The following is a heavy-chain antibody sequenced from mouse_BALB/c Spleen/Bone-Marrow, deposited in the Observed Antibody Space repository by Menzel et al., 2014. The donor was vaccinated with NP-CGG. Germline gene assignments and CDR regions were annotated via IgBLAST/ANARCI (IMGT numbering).Heavy chain of an antibody. Sequence: EVQLQESGPELVKPGASVKMSCKASGYTFTSYIMHWVKQKPGQGLEWIGYINPYNDGTKYNEKFKGKATLTSDKSSSTAYMELSSLTSEDSAVYYCARRWLPYAMDYWGQRTSVTVSS. J-gene: IGHJ4*01. D-gene: IGHD2-3*01. V-gene: IGHV1-14*01. CDR3: ARRWLPYAMDY. CDR2: INPYNDGT. CDR1: GYTFTSYI.